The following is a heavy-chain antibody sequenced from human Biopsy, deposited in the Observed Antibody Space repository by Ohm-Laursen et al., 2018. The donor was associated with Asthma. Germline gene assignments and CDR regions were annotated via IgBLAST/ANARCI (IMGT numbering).Heavy chain of an antibody. J-gene: IGHJ4*02. V-gene: IGHV4-39*01. CDR2: IYYSGST. Sequence: GTLSLTCTVSGGSISSSSYYWGWIRRPPGKRLEFVGTIYYSGSTYYNPSLKSRVTLSVDASKNQFSLKLTSVTAADTAVYYCVSPPGYWGQGTRVTVSS. CDR3: VSPPGY. CDR1: GGSISSSSYY.